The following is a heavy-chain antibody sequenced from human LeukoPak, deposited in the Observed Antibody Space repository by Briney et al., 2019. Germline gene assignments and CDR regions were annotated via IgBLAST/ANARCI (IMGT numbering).Heavy chain of an antibody. CDR3: AKDPQPYIAARDNY. Sequence: HPGGSLRLSCTASGFTFSNYAMSWVRQVPGKGPEWISGISGSGDTSYFADSVQGRFTISRDNSKNTLYLQMNSLGVEDTAVYYCAKDPQPYIAARDNYWGQGTLVTVSS. D-gene: IGHD6-6*01. CDR2: ISGSGDTS. J-gene: IGHJ4*02. V-gene: IGHV3-23*01. CDR1: GFTFSNYA.